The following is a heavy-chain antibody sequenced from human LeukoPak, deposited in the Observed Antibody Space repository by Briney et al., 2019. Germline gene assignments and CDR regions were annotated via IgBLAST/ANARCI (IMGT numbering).Heavy chain of an antibody. V-gene: IGHV3-7*03. J-gene: IGHJ5*02. CDR1: GFPFNSYW. D-gene: IGHD3-9*01. CDR2: IKTDGSEK. CDR3: ARDYTGYFP. Sequence: GSLGLSCEASGFPFNSYWMSWVRQAPGKGLEWVANIKTDGSEKYYVGSVKGRFTISRDNAKNSLYLQMNSLRAEDTAVYYCARDYTGYFPWGQGTLVIVSS.